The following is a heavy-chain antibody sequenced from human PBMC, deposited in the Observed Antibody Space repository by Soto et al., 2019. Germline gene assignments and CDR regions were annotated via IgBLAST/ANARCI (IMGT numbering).Heavy chain of an antibody. CDR2: TFYRSKWYH. J-gene: IGHJ6*02. Sequence: QVQLQPSGPGLVKPSQTLSLTCAISGDSVFTNSAAAWNWIRQSPSRGLEWLGRTFYRSKWYHDYSSSVRSRININPDTAKNQFSLQLKSVTPEATAVYYCARDLGGYMAVWGQGTTVTVSS. CDR1: GDSVFTNSAAA. V-gene: IGHV6-1*01. D-gene: IGHD6-25*01. CDR3: ARDLGGYMAV.